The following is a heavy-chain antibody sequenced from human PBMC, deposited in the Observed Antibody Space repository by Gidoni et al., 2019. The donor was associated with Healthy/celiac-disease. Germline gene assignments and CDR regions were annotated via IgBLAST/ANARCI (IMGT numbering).Heavy chain of an antibody. Sequence: QVQLQESGPGLVKPSGTLSLTCAVSGGSIRSSNWWSWVRQPPGKGLEWIGEIYHSGSTNYNPSLKSRVTISVDKSKNQFSLKLSSVTAADTAVYYCARYSKSSGSHDAFDIWGQGTMVTVSS. D-gene: IGHD1-26*01. CDR1: GGSIRSSNW. CDR2: IYHSGST. CDR3: ARYSKSSGSHDAFDI. J-gene: IGHJ3*02. V-gene: IGHV4-4*02.